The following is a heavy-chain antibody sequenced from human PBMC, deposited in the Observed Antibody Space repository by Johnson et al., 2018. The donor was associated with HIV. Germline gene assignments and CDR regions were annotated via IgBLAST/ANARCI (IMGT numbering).Heavy chain of an antibody. D-gene: IGHD1-26*01. CDR1: GFTFSNYD. Sequence: VQLVESGGGLVQPGGSLRLSCAASGFTFSNYDMHWVRQATGKGLEWVSAIGTAGDTYYPGSVKGRFTISRDNAKNSLYLQMNSLRAEDTAVYYCAREGSVGATIFTMFDAFDIWGQGTMVTVSS. CDR3: AREGSVGATIFTMFDAFDI. CDR2: IGTAGDT. J-gene: IGHJ3*02. V-gene: IGHV3-13*04.